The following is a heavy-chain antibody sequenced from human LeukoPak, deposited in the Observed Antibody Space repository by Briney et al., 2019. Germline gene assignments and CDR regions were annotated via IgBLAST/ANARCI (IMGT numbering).Heavy chain of an antibody. D-gene: IGHD5-18*01. CDR1: GFTFSDYY. V-gene: IGHV3-11*04. CDR2: ISSSGSTI. CDR3: ARDRAVSWIQLYMTSFDY. J-gene: IGHJ4*02. Sequence: KPGRSLRLSCAASGFTFSDYYMSWIRQAPGKGLEWVSYISSSGSTIYYADSVKGRFTISRDNAKNSLYLQMNSLRAEDTAVYYCARDRAVSWIQLYMTSFDYWGQGTLVTVSS.